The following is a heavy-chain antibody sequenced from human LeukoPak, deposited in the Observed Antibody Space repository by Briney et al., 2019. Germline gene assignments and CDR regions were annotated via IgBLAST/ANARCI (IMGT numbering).Heavy chain of an antibody. CDR1: GGSFSGYY. V-gene: IGHV4-34*01. Sequence: PSETLSLTCAVYGGSFSGYYWSWIRQPPGKGLEWIGEINHSGSTNYNPSLKSRVTISVDTSKNQFSLKLSSVTAADTAVYYCARVWMVRGVITEWGQGTLVTVSS. CDR3: ARVWMVRGVITE. J-gene: IGHJ4*02. D-gene: IGHD3-10*01. CDR2: INHSGST.